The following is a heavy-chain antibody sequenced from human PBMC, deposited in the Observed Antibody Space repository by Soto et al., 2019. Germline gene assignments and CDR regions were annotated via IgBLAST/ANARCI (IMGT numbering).Heavy chain of an antibody. J-gene: IGHJ5*02. D-gene: IGHD1-26*01. CDR3: ARGTTGTGATSFAS. Sequence: PGGSLRLSCAASGFTFSGSGMNWVRQAPGKGLEWVALIWFDGSNEYYADSVKGRFTVSRDNSKNTVYLQMINVRADDTAVYYCARGTTGTGATSFASWGQGTLVTSPQ. V-gene: IGHV3-33*01. CDR2: IWFDGSNE. CDR1: GFTFSGSG.